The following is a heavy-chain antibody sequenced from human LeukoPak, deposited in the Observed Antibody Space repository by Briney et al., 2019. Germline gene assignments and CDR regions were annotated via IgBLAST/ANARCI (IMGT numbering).Heavy chain of an antibody. CDR2: IYYSGST. CDR1: GGSISSYY. D-gene: IGHD6-13*01. J-gene: IGHJ6*02. Sequence: SETLSLTCTVSGGSISSYYWSWIRQPPGKGLEWIGYIYYSGSTNYNPSLKSRVTISVDTSKNQFSLKLSSVTAADTAVYYCARDWGSSWYRGNYYGMDVWAKGPRSPSP. CDR3: ARDWGSSWYRGNYYGMDV. V-gene: IGHV4-59*01.